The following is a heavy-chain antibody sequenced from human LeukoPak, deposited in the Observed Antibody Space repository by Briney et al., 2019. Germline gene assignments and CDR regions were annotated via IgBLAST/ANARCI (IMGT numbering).Heavy chain of an antibody. CDR3: AKKGPYYYGSGSKYYFDY. CDR2: ISGSGGST. Sequence: GGSLRLSCAASGFTFSSYAMSWVRQAPGKGLEWVSAISGSGGSTYYADSVKGRFTISRDNSKNTLYLQMNSLRAEDTDVYYCAKKGPYYYGSGSKYYFDYWGQGTLVTVSS. D-gene: IGHD3-10*01. CDR1: GFTFSSYA. V-gene: IGHV3-23*01. J-gene: IGHJ4*02.